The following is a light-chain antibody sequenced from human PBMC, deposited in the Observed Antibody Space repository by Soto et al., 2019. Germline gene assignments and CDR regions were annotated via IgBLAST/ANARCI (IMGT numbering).Light chain of an antibody. Sequence: EVVMTQSPDVLAVSPGETATLSCRASQSISSKLAWYQQKPGQAPRLLSYGAVTRATGIPARFSGSGSSTDFTLTISSLQSEGCAVYYCQQYNSWLSWTFGQGTKV. CDR3: QQYNSWLSWT. CDR1: QSISSK. V-gene: IGKV3D-15*01. CDR2: GAV. J-gene: IGKJ1*01.